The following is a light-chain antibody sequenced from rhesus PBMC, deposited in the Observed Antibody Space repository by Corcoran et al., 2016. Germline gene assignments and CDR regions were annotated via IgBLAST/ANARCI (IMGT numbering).Light chain of an antibody. CDR1: QRINND. CDR2: GAS. J-gene: IGKJ3*01. V-gene: IGKV1-22*01. Sequence: DIQMTQSPSSLSMSLGDRVTITCRASQRINNDLAWYQQRPGENPKLLIYGASSLQSGIPSRFSGSGSGTDFTLTINGLQSEDFATYIFHHYFSFPPTFGPGTKLDI. CDR3: HHYFSFPPT.